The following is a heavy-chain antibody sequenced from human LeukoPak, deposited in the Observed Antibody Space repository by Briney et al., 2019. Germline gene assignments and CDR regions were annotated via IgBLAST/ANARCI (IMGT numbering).Heavy chain of an antibody. CDR1: GYSFTSYD. CDR2: MNPNSGYT. D-gene: IGHD3-10*01. CDR3: ARGWKYHYGSGTYYSSASPLDF. J-gene: IGHJ4*02. V-gene: IGHV1-8*01. Sequence: ASVPVSCKACGYSFTSYDINWVRQATGQGLEWMGWMNPNSGYTGYAQKFQGRVTMTRDTSISTAYMELSSLRSDDTAVYYCARGWKYHYGSGTYYSSASPLDFCRQGTLVTVSS.